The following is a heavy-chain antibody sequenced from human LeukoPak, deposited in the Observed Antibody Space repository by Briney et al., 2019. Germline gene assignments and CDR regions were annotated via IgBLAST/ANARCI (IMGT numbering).Heavy chain of an antibody. CDR3: ARDRGRATWFDP. J-gene: IGHJ5*02. V-gene: IGHV4-59*01. D-gene: IGHD3-10*01. CDR1: GSSITSYY. Sequence: PSETLSLTCTVSGSSITSYYWHWIRQPPGKGLERIGYIYYSGSTNYNPSLKSRVTISVDTSRNQFSLKLHSVTAADTAVYYCARDRGRATWFDPWGQGTAVTVSS. CDR2: IYYSGST.